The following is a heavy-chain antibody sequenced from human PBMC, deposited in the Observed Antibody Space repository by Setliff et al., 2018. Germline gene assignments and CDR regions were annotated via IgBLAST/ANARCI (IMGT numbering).Heavy chain of an antibody. J-gene: IGHJ6*03. CDR3: ARGGYSYGHHYYYYMDV. Sequence: TLSLTCAVYGGSFSGYYWSWIRQPPGKGLEWIGEINHSGSTNYNPSLKSRVTISVDTSKNQFSLKLSSVAAADTAVYYCARGGYSYGHHYYYYMDVWGKGTTVTV. CDR2: INHSGST. V-gene: IGHV4-34*01. CDR1: GGSFSGYY. D-gene: IGHD5-18*01.